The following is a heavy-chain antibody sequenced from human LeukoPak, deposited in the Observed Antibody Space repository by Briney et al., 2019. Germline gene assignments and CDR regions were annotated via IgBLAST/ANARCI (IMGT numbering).Heavy chain of an antibody. J-gene: IGHJ4*02. D-gene: IGHD1-26*01. CDR2: ISYDGSNK. V-gene: IGHV3-30*18. CDR1: GFTFSSYG. Sequence: PGRSLRLSCAASGFTFSSYGMHWVRQAPGKGLEWVAVISYDGSNKYYADSVKGRFTISRDNSKNTLYLQMNSLRAEDTAVYYCAKDLEVVGATSNFDYWGQGTLVTVSS. CDR3: AKDLEVVGATSNFDY.